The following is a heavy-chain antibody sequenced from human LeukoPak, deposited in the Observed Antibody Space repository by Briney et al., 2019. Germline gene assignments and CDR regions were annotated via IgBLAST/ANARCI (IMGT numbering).Heavy chain of an antibody. Sequence: GGSLRLSCAASGFTFSDYYMSWIRQAPGKGLEWVSYISSSSSYTNYADSVKGRFTISRDNAKNTVYLQMNSLRAEDTAVYYCARGSLGDGSLLVDYWGQGTLVTVSS. CDR3: ARGSLGDGSLLVDY. J-gene: IGHJ4*02. D-gene: IGHD1-26*01. CDR1: GFTFSDYY. V-gene: IGHV3-11*06. CDR2: ISSSSSYT.